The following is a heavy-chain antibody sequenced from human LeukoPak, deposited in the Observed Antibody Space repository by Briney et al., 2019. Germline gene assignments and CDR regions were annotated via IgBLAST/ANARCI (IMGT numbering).Heavy chain of an antibody. D-gene: IGHD2-2*01. CDR2: IYYSESA. CDR1: GVSISGGDYY. V-gene: IGHV4-30-4*08. J-gene: IGHJ4*02. CDR3: ARDLSSASHIDY. Sequence: SETLSLTCTVSGVSISGGDYYWSWIRQPPGKGLVWTGYIYYSESAYYNPALKSRVAISVDTSKHQFSLKLSSATAADTAVYYCARDLSSASHIDYWGQGTLVTVSS.